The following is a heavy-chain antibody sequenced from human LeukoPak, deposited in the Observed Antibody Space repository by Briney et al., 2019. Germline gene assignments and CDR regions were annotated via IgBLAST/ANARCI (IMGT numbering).Heavy chain of an antibody. CDR3: ARDEGGYFDY. Sequence: SETLSLTCTVSGYSISSGYYWGWIRQPPGQGLEWIGSIYHSGSTYYNPSLKSRVTISVDTSKNQFSLKLSSVTAADTAVYYCARDEGGYFDYWGQGTLVTVSS. J-gene: IGHJ4*02. CDR2: IYHSGST. D-gene: IGHD3-16*01. CDR1: GYSISSGYY. V-gene: IGHV4-38-2*02.